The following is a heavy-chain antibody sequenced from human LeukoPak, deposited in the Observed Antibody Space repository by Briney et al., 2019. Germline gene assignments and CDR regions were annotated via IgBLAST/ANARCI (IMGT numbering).Heavy chain of an antibody. J-gene: IGHJ4*02. Sequence: SETLSLTCTVYGGSFSGYNWSWIRQPPGKGLEWIGEINHSGSTNYNPSLKSRVTISVDTSKNQFSLKLSSVTAADTAVYYCARADTDDSSAYLDYWGQGSRVTVSS. CDR1: GGSFSGYN. D-gene: IGHD3-22*01. CDR2: INHSGST. V-gene: IGHV4-34*01. CDR3: ARADTDDSSAYLDY.